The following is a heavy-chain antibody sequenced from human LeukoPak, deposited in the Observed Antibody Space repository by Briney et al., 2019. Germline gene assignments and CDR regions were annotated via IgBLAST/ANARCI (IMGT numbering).Heavy chain of an antibody. V-gene: IGHV4-61*02. CDR2: IYTSGST. CDR1: GGSISSGSYY. D-gene: IGHD3-3*01. CDR3: ASSTIFGVVNPLGY. J-gene: IGHJ4*02. Sequence: TLSLTCTVSGGSISSGSYYWSWIRQPAGKGLEWIGRIYTSGSTNYNPSLKSRVTISVDTSKNQFSLKLSSVTAADTAVYYCASSTIFGVVNPLGYWGQGTLVTVSS.